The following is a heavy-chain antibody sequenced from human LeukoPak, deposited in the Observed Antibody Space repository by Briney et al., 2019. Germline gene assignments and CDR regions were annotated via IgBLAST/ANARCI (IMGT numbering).Heavy chain of an antibody. Sequence: SVKVSCKASGFTFTSSAVQWVRQARGQRLGWIGWIVVGSGNTNYAQKFQERVTITRDMSTSTAYMELSSLRSEDTAVYYCAAYCGGDCYSGGYWGQGTLVTVSS. J-gene: IGHJ4*02. D-gene: IGHD2-21*02. CDR2: IVVGSGNT. CDR3: AAYCGGDCYSGGY. V-gene: IGHV1-58*01. CDR1: GFTFTSSA.